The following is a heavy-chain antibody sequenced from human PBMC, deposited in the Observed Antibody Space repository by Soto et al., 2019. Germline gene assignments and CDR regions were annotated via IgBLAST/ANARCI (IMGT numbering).Heavy chain of an antibody. V-gene: IGHV3-30*18. Sequence: QPGGSLRLSCAASGFTSSSYGMHWVRQAPGKGLEWVAVISYDGSNKYYADSVKGRFTISRDNSKNTLYLQMNSLRAEDTAVYYCAKAGLSSTSFDYWGQGTLVTVSS. CDR2: ISYDGSNK. CDR1: GFTSSSYG. D-gene: IGHD6-13*01. CDR3: AKAGLSSTSFDY. J-gene: IGHJ4*02.